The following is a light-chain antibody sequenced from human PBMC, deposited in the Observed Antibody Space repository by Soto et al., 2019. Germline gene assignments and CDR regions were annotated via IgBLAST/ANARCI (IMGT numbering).Light chain of an antibody. CDR1: MRDVGAYNL. CDR3: SAYTARSTLV. Sequence: QSVLTQPASMSGSAGQSITISCSGTMRDVGAYNLVSWYQQHPGTAPKLIIYEVRNRPSGISSRFSGSRSGNTASLTISGLQSEDEGDYYCSAYTARSTLVFGGGTKVTVL. J-gene: IGLJ3*02. V-gene: IGLV2-14*01. CDR2: EVR.